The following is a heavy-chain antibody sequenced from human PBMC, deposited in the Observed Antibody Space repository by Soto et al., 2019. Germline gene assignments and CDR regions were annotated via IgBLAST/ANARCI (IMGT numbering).Heavy chain of an antibody. V-gene: IGHV1-46*02. CDR1: GYTFNTYY. D-gene: IGHD2-21*01. CDR3: ARGGNIAVVSASFDY. Sequence: QVQLVQSGAEVRKPGASVKVSCKPSGYTFNTYYLHWLRQAPGQALEWMGVIHPSGGGTTYAQKFLGRVTVTRDTCTTTVFMELSSLSSADTAVYYCARGGNIAVVSASFDYWDQGTLVTLSS. CDR2: IHPSGGGT. J-gene: IGHJ4*02.